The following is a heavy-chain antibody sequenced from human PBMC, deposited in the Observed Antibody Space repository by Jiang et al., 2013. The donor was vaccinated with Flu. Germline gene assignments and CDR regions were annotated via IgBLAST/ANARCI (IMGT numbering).Heavy chain of an antibody. V-gene: IGHV4-39*01. CDR1: GGSISSTSYY. J-gene: IGHJ4*02. Sequence: KPSETLSLTCTVSGGSISSTSYYWGWVRQPPGKGLEWVGSINYSGSTYYNPSLKSRIAMSVDASKNQFSLKLSSVTAADTAVYYCARQRRGLDGGYVALGGSVYWGQGTLVTVSS. D-gene: IGHD5-12*01. CDR2: INYSGST. CDR3: ARQRRGLDGGYVALGGSVY.